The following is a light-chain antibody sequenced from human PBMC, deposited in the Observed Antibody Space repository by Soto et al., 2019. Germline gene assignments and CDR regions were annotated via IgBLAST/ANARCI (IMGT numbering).Light chain of an antibody. Sequence: DIKMTQSPSSVSASVGDRVTITGRASQGSSSWLAWYQQKPGKAPTLLIYAASSLQSGVPSRFSGSGYGTVFTRNISSMQPEDFATYYCQQANSFPRTFGQGTKVEIK. CDR1: QGSSSW. V-gene: IGKV1-12*01. CDR2: AAS. J-gene: IGKJ1*01. CDR3: QQANSFPRT.